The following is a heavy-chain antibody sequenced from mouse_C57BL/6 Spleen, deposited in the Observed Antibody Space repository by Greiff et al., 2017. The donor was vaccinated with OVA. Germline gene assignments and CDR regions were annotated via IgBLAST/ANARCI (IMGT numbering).Heavy chain of an antibody. D-gene: IGHD2-5*01. CDR1: GFNIKDYY. CDR2: IDPEDGET. CDR3: ATPSNYGYFDV. J-gene: IGHJ1*03. Sequence: VQLKESGAELVKPGASVKLSCTASGFNIKDYYMHWVKQRTEQGLEWIGRIDPEDGETKYAPKFQGKATIPADTSSNTAYLQLSSLTSEDTTVYYCATPSNYGYFDVWGTGTTVTVSS. V-gene: IGHV14-2*01.